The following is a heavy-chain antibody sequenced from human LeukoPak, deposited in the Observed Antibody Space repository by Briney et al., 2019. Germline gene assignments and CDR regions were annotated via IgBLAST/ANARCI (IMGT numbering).Heavy chain of an antibody. CDR2: ISYDGSNK. CDR1: GFTFSSYG. V-gene: IGHV3-30*03. J-gene: IGHJ4*02. CDR3: ARDRVQIWSYVGTFDS. Sequence: GGSLRLSCAASGFTFSSYGMHWVRQAPGKGLEWVAVISYDGSNKYYADSVKGRFTISRDNSKNTLYLQMNSLRAEDTAVYYCARDRVQIWSYVGTFDSWGQGTLVTVSS. D-gene: IGHD5-18*01.